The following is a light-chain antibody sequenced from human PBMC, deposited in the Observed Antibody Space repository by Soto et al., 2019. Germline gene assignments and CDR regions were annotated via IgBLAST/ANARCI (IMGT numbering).Light chain of an antibody. J-gene: IGKJ1*01. V-gene: IGKV3-20*01. CDR2: RAS. CDR1: QSVSSNY. CDR3: QQYGSSGT. Sequence: DIVLTQSQGTLSLSPVERSTISCRASQSVSSNYLAWYQQKPGQTPKVLIYRASTRATGIPDRFSGSGSGTDFTLTISRLEAEDFAVYYCQQYGSSGTFGQGTKVDIK.